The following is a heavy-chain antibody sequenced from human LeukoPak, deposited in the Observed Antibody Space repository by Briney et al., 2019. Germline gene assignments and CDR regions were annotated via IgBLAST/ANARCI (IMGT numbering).Heavy chain of an antibody. V-gene: IGHV1-69*05. CDR3: ASPYYYDSSGYSGAFDI. D-gene: IGHD3-22*01. Sequence: SVKVSCKASGGTFSSYAISWVRQAPGQGLEWMGRIIPIFGTANYAQKFQGRVTITKDESTSTAYMELSSLRSEDTAVYYCASPYYYDSSGYSGAFDIWGQGTMVTVSS. J-gene: IGHJ3*02. CDR1: GGTFSSYA. CDR2: IIPIFGTA.